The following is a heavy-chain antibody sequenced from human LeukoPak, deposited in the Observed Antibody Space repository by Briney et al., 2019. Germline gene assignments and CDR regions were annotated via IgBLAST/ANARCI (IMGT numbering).Heavy chain of an antibody. CDR3: ARVGGLTRFDY. CDR1: GFTFSSYW. V-gene: IGHV3-7*01. CDR2: IKEDGSEK. J-gene: IGHJ4*02. D-gene: IGHD3/OR15-3a*01. Sequence: GGSLRLSCAASGFTFSSYWMSWVRQAPGKGLEWVANIKEDGSEKYYVDSVKGRFTISRDNAKNSLYLLMKSLRAEDTAVYYCARVGGLTRFDYWGQGTLLTVSS.